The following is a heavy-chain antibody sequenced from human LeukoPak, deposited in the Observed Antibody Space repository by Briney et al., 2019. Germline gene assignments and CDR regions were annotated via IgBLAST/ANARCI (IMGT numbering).Heavy chain of an antibody. Sequence: PGGSLRLSCAASGFTFSDHYMDWVRQAPGKGLEWVGRTRNKANSYTTEYAASVKGRFTISRDDSKNSLYLQMNSLKTEDTAVYYCARGGVGDYDPDPPYFDYWGQGTLVTVSS. V-gene: IGHV3-72*01. CDR1: GFTFSDHY. D-gene: IGHD4-17*01. CDR2: TRNKANSYTT. CDR3: ARGGVGDYDPDPPYFDY. J-gene: IGHJ4*02.